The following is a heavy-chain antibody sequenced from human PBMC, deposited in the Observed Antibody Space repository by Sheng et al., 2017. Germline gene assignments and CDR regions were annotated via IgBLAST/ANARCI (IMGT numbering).Heavy chain of an antibody. J-gene: IGHJ2*01. D-gene: IGHD3-22*01. V-gene: IGHV4-39*07. CDR1: GGSISSSSYY. CDR3: ARNPMGYYYDSSGYKSWYFDL. CDR2: IYYSGST. Sequence: QLQLQESGPGLVKPSETLSLTCTVSGGSISSSSYYWGWIRQPPGKGLEWIGSIYYSGSTYYNPSLKSRVTISVDTSKNQFSLKLSSVTAADTAVYYCARNPMGYYYDSSGYKSWYFDLWGRGTLVTV.